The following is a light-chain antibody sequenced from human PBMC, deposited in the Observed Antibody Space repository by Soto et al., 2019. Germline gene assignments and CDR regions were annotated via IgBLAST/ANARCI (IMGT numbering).Light chain of an antibody. CDR2: SND. CDR1: TSNIGSNT. J-gene: IGLJ1*01. Sequence: QSVLSQPPSASGTPGQRGTISCSGSTSNIGSNTVSWYQQLPQRAPKLLIFSNDQRPSGVPDRFSGSKSGTSASLAISGLQSEDEAEYFCATWADGLSSYVFGTGTKLTVL. CDR3: ATWADGLSSYV. V-gene: IGLV1-44*01.